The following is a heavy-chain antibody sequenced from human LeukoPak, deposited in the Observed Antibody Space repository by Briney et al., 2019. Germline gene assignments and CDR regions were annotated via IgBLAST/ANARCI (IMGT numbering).Heavy chain of an antibody. Sequence: GGSLRLSCAVSGFTFSNYAMNWVRQAPGKGLEWVSVISGSGGSTYYADSVKGRFTISRDNSKNTLYLQMNSLRVEDTAVYYCAKGPRTVRFGDRHKGMFDYWGQGALVTVSS. CDR3: AKGPRTVRFGDRHKGMFDY. D-gene: IGHD3-10*01. V-gene: IGHV3-23*01. CDR1: GFTFSNYA. CDR2: ISGSGGST. J-gene: IGHJ4*02.